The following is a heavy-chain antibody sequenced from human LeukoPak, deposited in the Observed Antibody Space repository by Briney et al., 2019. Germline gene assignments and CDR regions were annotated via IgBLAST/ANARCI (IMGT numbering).Heavy chain of an antibody. CDR3: ARRQGCSSTSCPPDS. CDR2: IYHGDSDT. CDR1: GYSFTTYW. V-gene: IGHV5-51*01. D-gene: IGHD2-2*01. Sequence: GESLKISGRGSGYSFTTYWIGWVRQMPGKGLEWMGIIYHGDSDTGYSPSFQGQVTMSADKSINTAYPQWSSLKASDTAMYYCARRQGCSSTSCPPDSWGQGNLVTVSS. J-gene: IGHJ4*02.